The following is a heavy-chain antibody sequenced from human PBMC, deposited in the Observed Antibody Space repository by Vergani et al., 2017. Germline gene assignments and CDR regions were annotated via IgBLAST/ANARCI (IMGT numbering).Heavy chain of an antibody. CDR2: ISWDGGST. CDR3: AKDLIRGVRGTKGPFDP. J-gene: IGHJ5*02. CDR1: GFTFDDYA. V-gene: IGHV3-43D*03. Sequence: EVQLVESGGVVVQPGGSLRLSCAASGFTFDDYAMHWVRQAPGKGLEWVSLISWDGGSTYYADSVKGLFTISRDNSKNSLYLQMNSLRAEDTALYYCAKDLIRGVRGTKGPFDPWGQGTLVTVSS. D-gene: IGHD3-10*01.